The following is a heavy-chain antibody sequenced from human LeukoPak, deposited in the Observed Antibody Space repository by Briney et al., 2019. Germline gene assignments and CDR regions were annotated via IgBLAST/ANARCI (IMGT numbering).Heavy chain of an antibody. V-gene: IGHV1-46*01. Sequence: ASVKVSCKASGYTFTSYYMHWVRQAPGQGLEWMGIINPSGGNTSYAQKLQGRVTMTTDTSTSTAYMELRSLRSDDTAVYYCARGGGLSRLGYWGQGTLVTVSS. CDR3: ARGGGLSRLGY. CDR1: GYTFTSYY. CDR2: INPSGGNT. D-gene: IGHD3-16*02. J-gene: IGHJ4*02.